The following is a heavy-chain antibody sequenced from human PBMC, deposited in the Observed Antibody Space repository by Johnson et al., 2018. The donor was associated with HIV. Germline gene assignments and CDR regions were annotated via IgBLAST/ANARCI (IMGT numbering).Heavy chain of an antibody. V-gene: IGHV3-30-3*01. Sequence: QVQLVESGGGVVQPGRSLRLSCAASGFIFSSYAMHWVRRAPGKGLEWVAVISFDGSNTYYADSVKGRFTISRDNSKNTLYLQMTSLRAEDTAVYYCARPGDTTMVSAFDIWGQGTMVTISS. CDR2: ISFDGSNT. J-gene: IGHJ3*02. CDR3: ARPGDTTMVSAFDI. D-gene: IGHD5-18*01. CDR1: GFIFSSYA.